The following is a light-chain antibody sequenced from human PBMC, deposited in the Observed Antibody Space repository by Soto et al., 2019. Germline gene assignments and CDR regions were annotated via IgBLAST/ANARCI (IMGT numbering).Light chain of an antibody. Sequence: IHMTLSAPSLSASVGYRVTITCRASQTISDYLHWYQQKKGKAPTLLIYGSSSLQTGVPPRFSGSGYGTEFNLTISSLQPEDFGTYYCQQTYDSLVSFGGGTKVDIK. J-gene: IGKJ4*01. V-gene: IGKV1-39*01. CDR1: QTISDY. CDR2: GSS. CDR3: QQTYDSLVS.